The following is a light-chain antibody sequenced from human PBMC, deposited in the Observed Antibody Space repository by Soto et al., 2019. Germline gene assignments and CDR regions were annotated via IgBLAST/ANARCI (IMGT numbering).Light chain of an antibody. Sequence: QSALTQPASVSGSPGQSITISCTGTSSDVGSYNLVSWYQQHPGKVPKIMIYEASKRPSGAPNRFSGYKSGNTASLTISGLQADDEADYYCCSYAGSSTWVFGTGTKLTVL. V-gene: IGLV2-23*01. CDR1: SSDVGSYNL. J-gene: IGLJ1*01. CDR3: CSYAGSSTWV. CDR2: EAS.